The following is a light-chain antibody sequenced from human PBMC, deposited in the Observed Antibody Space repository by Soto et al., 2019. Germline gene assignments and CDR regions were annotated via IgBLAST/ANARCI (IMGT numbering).Light chain of an antibody. V-gene: IGKV1-5*03. CDR2: KAS. Sequence: DIQMTQSPSTLSASVGDRVTITFRASQSVGTWLAWYQQRPGKAPKLLIYKASSLESGVSSRFSGSGSGTEFTLTISGLQPEDFATYYCQQYNSYSPWTFGQGTKVDI. CDR1: QSVGTW. CDR3: QQYNSYSPWT. J-gene: IGKJ1*01.